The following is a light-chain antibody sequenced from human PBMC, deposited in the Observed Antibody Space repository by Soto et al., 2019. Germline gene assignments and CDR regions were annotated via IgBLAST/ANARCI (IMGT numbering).Light chain of an antibody. J-gene: IGLJ1*01. V-gene: IGLV2-11*01. CDR1: SSDVGGYIN. CDR2: EVS. Sequence: QSALAQPRSVSGSPGQSVTISCTGTSSDVGGYINVSWYQQYPGKAPKLVIYEVSKRPSRVPDRFSGSKSGNTASLTISGVQADDEADYYCCSYAGRPYVFGTGTKVTVL. CDR3: CSYAGRPYV.